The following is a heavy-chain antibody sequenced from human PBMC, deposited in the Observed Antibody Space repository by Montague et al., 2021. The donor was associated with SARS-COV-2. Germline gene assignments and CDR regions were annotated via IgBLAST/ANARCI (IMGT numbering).Heavy chain of an antibody. Sequence: SETLSLTCTVSGGSISSGGYYWDWIRQPAGMGLEWIGTIYYSGSNYYTSSLKSRVTISVDTSRNQFFLKRSSATAADTAVYYCATTGGPTTVADSFDYWGQGTPVTVSS. J-gene: IGHJ4*02. V-gene: IGHV4-39*01. CDR2: IYYSGSN. CDR3: ATTGGPTTVADSFDY. D-gene: IGHD6-19*01. CDR1: GGSISSGGYY.